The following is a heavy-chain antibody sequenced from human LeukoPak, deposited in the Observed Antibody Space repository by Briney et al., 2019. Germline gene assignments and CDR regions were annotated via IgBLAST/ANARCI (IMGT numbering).Heavy chain of an antibody. D-gene: IGHD3-22*01. J-gene: IGHJ2*01. Sequence: SETLSLTCTVSGGSINYYYWSWIRQPPGKGLEWIGHIYYSGSTNYNPSLKSRVTISVDTSKNQFSLKLRSVTAADTAVYYCARAGHYDPTPRVSYWYFDLWGRGTLVTVSS. CDR1: GGSINYYY. V-gene: IGHV4-59*01. CDR3: ARAGHYDPTPRVSYWYFDL. CDR2: IYYSGST.